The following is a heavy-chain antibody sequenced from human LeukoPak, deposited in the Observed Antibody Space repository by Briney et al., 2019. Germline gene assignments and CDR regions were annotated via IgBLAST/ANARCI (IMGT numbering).Heavy chain of an antibody. CDR1: GFTFSSYS. Sequence: GSLRLSRAASGFTFSSYSMKWVRQAPGKGLELVSSISSSSSYIYYADSVKGRFTISRDNAKNSLYLQMNSLRAEDTAVYYCARVGLVWSGYPADYWGQGALVTVSS. V-gene: IGHV3-21*01. J-gene: IGHJ4*02. CDR2: ISSSSSYI. D-gene: IGHD3-3*01. CDR3: ARVGLVWSGYPADY.